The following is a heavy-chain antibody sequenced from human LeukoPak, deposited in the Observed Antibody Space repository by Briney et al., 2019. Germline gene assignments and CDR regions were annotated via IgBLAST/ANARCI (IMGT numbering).Heavy chain of an antibody. J-gene: IGHJ4*02. Sequence: PGGSLRLSCAASGFTFSSYAMSWVRQAPGKGLEWVSAISGSGGSTHYADSVKGRFTISRDNSKNTLYLQMNSLRAEDTAVYYCARGRIKSGSYYFDYWGQGTLVTVSS. V-gene: IGHV3-23*01. CDR3: ARGRIKSGSYYFDY. D-gene: IGHD1-26*01. CDR1: GFTFSSYA. CDR2: ISGSGGST.